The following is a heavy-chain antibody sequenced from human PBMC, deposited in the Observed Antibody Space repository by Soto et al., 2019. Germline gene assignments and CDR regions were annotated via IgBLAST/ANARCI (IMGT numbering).Heavy chain of an antibody. D-gene: IGHD3-10*01. CDR2: INGDGSGT. V-gene: IGHV3-74*01. CDR3: ARGIFGSGTANDY. J-gene: IGHJ4*02. Sequence: EVQLVESGGGVVQPGGSLRLSCAASGFTFSGSWMHWVRQAPGKGRVWVSRINGDGSGTSYADFVKGRFTISRDDAKNTLFLQMNGLRAEDTAVYYCARGIFGSGTANDYWGQGTLVTVSS. CDR1: GFTFSGSW.